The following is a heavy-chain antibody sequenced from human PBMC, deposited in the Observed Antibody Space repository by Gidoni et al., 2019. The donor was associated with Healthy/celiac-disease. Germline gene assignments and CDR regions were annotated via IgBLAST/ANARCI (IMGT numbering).Heavy chain of an antibody. CDR1: GGTFSSYA. CDR3: ASTHFGVVIIDYYYYGMDV. CDR2: IIPILGIA. D-gene: IGHD3-3*01. Sequence: QVQLVQSGAEVKKPGSSVKVSCKASGGTFSSYAISWVRQAPGQGLEWMGRIIPILGIANYAQKFQGRVTITADKSTSTAYMELSSLRSEDTAVYYCASTHFGVVIIDYYYYGMDVWGQGTTVTVSS. V-gene: IGHV1-69*04. J-gene: IGHJ6*02.